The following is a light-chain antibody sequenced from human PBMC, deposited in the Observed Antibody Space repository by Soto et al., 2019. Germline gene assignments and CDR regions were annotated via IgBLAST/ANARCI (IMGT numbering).Light chain of an antibody. CDR1: SSDVGGYNY. Sequence: QSALTQPASVSGSPGQSITISCTGTSSDVGGYNYVSWYQQHPGKAPKVMIYDVSDRPSGVSNRFSGSKSGNTASLTISGLQAEDEADYYCSSYTSISTDVFGPGTQLTVL. CDR2: DVS. CDR3: SSYTSISTDV. J-gene: IGLJ7*01. V-gene: IGLV2-14*01.